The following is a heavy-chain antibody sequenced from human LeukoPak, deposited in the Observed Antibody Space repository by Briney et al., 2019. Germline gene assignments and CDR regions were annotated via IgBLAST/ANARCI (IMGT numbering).Heavy chain of an antibody. J-gene: IGHJ6*03. V-gene: IGHV3-23*01. CDR3: AKVSDYSYYYYMDV. Sequence: GGSLRLSCAASGFTFADYAMSWVRQAPGKGLEWVSGISGSGGSTYYADSVKGRFTVSRDNFKNTLFLQVNSLKAEDTAVYYCAKVSDYSYYYYMDVWGKGTTVTVSS. CDR1: GFTFADYA. CDR2: ISGSGGST.